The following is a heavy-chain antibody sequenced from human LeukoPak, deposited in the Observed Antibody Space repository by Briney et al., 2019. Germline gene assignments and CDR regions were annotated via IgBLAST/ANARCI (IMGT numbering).Heavy chain of an antibody. Sequence: GGSLRLSCAGSGFSFSSFSMNWVRQAPGKGLEWVSSINSGSTHLYYADSVKGRFTISRANAENSLYLQMNSLRAEDTAVYYCVRDLNTVTTAFLVHWGQGTLVTVSS. D-gene: IGHD4-11*01. J-gene: IGHJ4*02. V-gene: IGHV3-21*06. CDR1: GFSFSSFS. CDR3: VRDLNTVTTAFLVH. CDR2: INSGSTHL.